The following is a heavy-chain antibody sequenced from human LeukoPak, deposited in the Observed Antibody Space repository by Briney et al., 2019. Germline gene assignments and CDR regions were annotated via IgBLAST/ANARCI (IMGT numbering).Heavy chain of an antibody. CDR2: IKHDGSEK. Sequence: GGSLRLSCAASGFTFSTYWMSWVRQAPGKGLEWVANIKHDGSEKYYVDSVKGRFTISRDNAKNSLYLEMNSLRAGDTAVYYCARAFITGIDYFDYWGQGTLVTVSS. CDR3: ARAFITGIDYFDY. CDR1: GFTFSTYW. J-gene: IGHJ4*02. V-gene: IGHV3-7*01. D-gene: IGHD1-20*01.